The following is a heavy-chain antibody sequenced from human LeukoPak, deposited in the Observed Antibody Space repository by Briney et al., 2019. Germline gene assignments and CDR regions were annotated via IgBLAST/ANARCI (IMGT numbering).Heavy chain of an antibody. CDR3: AKNQQGLAAACDY. CDR1: GFTFSSYV. J-gene: IGHJ4*02. CDR2: ISYDGSNK. Sequence: GRSLRLSCAASGFTFSSYVMHWVRQAPGKGLEWVAVISYDGSNKYYADSVKGRFTISRDNSKNTLYLQMNSLRAEDTAVYYCAKNQQGLAAACDYWGQGTLVTVSS. D-gene: IGHD6-13*01. V-gene: IGHV3-30*18.